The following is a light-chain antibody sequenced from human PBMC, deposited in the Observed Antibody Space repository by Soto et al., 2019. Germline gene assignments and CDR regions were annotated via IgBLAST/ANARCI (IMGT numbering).Light chain of an antibody. CDR1: QSIDNK. CDR2: DAS. J-gene: IGKJ1*01. V-gene: IGKV1-5*01. CDR3: QEYSDSSWT. Sequence: DIQVTQAASTLSRSVADRVTITCRASQSIDNKLAWYRRKPGKAPKLLIYDASTLESGVPSTFDGSGFGTEFTLTISSLQPDDFATYYCQEYSDSSWTFGQGTMVDIK.